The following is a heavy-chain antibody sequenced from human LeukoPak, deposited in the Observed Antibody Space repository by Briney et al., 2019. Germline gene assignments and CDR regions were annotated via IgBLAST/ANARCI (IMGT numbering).Heavy chain of an antibody. CDR3: ARRVIMSAEGVPDTWLDP. CDR2: ISYSGGT. J-gene: IGHJ5*02. D-gene: IGHD1-14*01. Sequence: SETLSLTCTVSGGSISNYDWNWSRQRPGKGLEWVGHISYSGGTKYNPSLQSRVTISIDTSKNQFSLNLSSVTAADTAVYYCARRVIMSAEGVPDTWLDPWGQGTLVTVSS. V-gene: IGHV4-59*08. CDR1: GGSISNYD.